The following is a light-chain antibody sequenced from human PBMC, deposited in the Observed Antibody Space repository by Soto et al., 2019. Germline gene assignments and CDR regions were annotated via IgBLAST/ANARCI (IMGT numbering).Light chain of an antibody. CDR3: QQYGRAPT. CDR1: QSVSSSY. Sequence: EIVLTQSPGTLSLSPGERATLSCRASQSVSSSYLAWYQQKPGQAPRLLIYGASSRATGIPDRFGGSGSGTDLTLTVSRLESEDYAVYYCQQYGRAPTFGGGTKGEIK. V-gene: IGKV3-20*01. CDR2: GAS. J-gene: IGKJ4*01.